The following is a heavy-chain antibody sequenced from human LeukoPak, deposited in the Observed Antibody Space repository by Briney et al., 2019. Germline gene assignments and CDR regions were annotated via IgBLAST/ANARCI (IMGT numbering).Heavy chain of an antibody. V-gene: IGHV1-2*02. CDR3: ARVLESIVGATLNDY. J-gene: IGHJ4*02. CDR2: INPNSGGT. D-gene: IGHD1-26*01. Sequence: ASVKVSCKASGYTFTGYYMHWVRQAPGQGLEWMGWINPNSGGTNYAQKFQGRVTMTRDTSISTAYMELSRLRSDDTAVYYCARVLESIVGATLNDYWGQGTLVTVSS. CDR1: GYTFTGYY.